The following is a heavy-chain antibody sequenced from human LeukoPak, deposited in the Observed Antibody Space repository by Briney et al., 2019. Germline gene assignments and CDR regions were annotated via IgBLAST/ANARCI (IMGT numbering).Heavy chain of an antibody. D-gene: IGHD3-10*01. CDR3: ARAGGLGTYYPNWFDP. J-gene: IGHJ5*02. CDR1: GGSMSSDTYC. CDR2: IYTSGST. Sequence: SETLSLTCTVSGGSMSSDTYCWSWVRQPAGKGLEWIGRIYTSGSTNYNASLKSRVTISVDTSKNQFSLKLNSVTAADTAFYYCARAGGLGTYYPNWFDPWGQGTLVTVSS. V-gene: IGHV4-61*02.